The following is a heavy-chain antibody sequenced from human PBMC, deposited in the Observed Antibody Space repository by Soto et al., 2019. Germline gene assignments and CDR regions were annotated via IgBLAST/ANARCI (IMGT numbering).Heavy chain of an antibody. CDR3: AHPRGFGVFDAYDI. J-gene: IGHJ3*02. CDR2: ISNSGGMI. CDR1: GFTFSTYA. Sequence: LRLSCAASGFTFSTYAMSWVRQALGKGLEWVSAISNSGGMIYYADSVQGRFTISRDNSMKTLFLQMHSLRIEDTAVYYCAHPRGFGVFDAYDIWGQGTMVTVSS. V-gene: IGHV3-23*01. D-gene: IGHD3-10*01.